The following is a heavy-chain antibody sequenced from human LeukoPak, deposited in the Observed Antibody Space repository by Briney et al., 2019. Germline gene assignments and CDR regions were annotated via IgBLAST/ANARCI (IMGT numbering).Heavy chain of an antibody. CDR2: MNPDSGNT. V-gene: IGHV1-8*01. CDR1: RYTFTSYD. J-gene: IGHJ4*02. CDR3: AKRGYSYGDFDY. D-gene: IGHD5-18*01. Sequence: ASVKVSCKASRYTFTSYDINWVRQATGQGLEWMGWMNPDSGNTGYAQKFQGRVTMTRNTSISTAYMELSSLRSEDTAVYYCAKRGYSYGDFDYWGQGTLVTVSS.